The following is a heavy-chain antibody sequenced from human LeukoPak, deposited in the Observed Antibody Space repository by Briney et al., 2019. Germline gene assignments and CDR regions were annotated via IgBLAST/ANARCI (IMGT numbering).Heavy chain of an antibody. CDR2: IIPLFGTA. Sequence: SVTVSCKASGGTFSSNAISWVRQAPGHGLEWMGWIIPLFGTANYAQKFQGRVTITADKSTSTAYMELSSLRSEDTAVYFCARSFGSGYDYYYYFMDVWGKGTTVTVSS. CDR1: GGTFSSNA. V-gene: IGHV1-69*06. CDR3: ARSFGSGYDYYYYFMDV. J-gene: IGHJ6*03. D-gene: IGHD5-12*01.